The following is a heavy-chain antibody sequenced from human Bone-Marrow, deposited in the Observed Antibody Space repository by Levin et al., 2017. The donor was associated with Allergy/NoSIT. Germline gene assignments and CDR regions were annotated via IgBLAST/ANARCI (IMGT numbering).Heavy chain of an antibody. CDR3: AKGSLPSYDYVWGSYRSDGLDY. CDR1: GFTFSSYA. J-gene: IGHJ4*02. Sequence: GGSLRLSCAASGFTFSSYAMSWVRQAPGKGLEWVSAISGSGGSTYYADSVKGRFTISRDNSKNTLYLQMNSLRAEDTAVYYCAKGSLPSYDYVWGSYRSDGLDYWGQGTLVTVSS. CDR2: ISGSGGST. D-gene: IGHD3-16*02. V-gene: IGHV3-23*01.